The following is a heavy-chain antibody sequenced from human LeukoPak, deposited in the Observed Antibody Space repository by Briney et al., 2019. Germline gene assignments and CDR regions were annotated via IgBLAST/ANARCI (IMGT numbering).Heavy chain of an antibody. CDR1: GFTFSGSA. J-gene: IGHJ6*03. Sequence: GGSVRLSCAVSGFTFSGSAMHWVRQASGKGLEWVGRIGSRADTYATTYAASVKGRFTISRDDSKNTAYLQMNNPKSEDTAVYYCLVEPTYYVDVWGNGTAVTVSS. V-gene: IGHV3-73*01. CDR2: IGSRADTYAT. CDR3: LVEPTYYVDV.